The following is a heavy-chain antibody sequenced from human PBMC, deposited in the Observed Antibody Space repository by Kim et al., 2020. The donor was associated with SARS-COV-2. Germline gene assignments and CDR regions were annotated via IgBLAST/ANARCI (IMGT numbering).Heavy chain of an antibody. D-gene: IGHD2-2*01. Sequence: ASVKVSCKASGYTFTGYYMHWVRQAPGQGLEWMGWINPNSGGTNYAQKFQGRVTMTRDTSISTAYMELSRLRSDDTAVYYCARKYCSSTSCYFDPWGQGTLVTVSS. J-gene: IGHJ5*02. CDR2: INPNSGGT. V-gene: IGHV1-2*02. CDR1: GYTFTGYY. CDR3: ARKYCSSTSCYFDP.